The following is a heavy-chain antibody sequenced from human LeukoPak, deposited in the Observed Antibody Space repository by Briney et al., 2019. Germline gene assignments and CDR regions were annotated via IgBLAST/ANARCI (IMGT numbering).Heavy chain of an antibody. J-gene: IGHJ4*02. Sequence: ASVKVSCKASGYTFTSYGISWVRRAPGQGLEWMGWISAYNGNTNYAQKLQGRVTMTTDTSTSTAYMELRSLRSDDTAVYYCARDLFAAPAFDYWGQGTLVTVSS. CDR3: ARDLFAAPAFDY. V-gene: IGHV1-18*01. CDR1: GYTFTSYG. D-gene: IGHD2-21*01. CDR2: ISAYNGNT.